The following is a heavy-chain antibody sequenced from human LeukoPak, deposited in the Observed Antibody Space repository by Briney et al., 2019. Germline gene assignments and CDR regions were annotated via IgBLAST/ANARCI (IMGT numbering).Heavy chain of an antibody. CDR1: GFTFSSYA. V-gene: IGHV3-23*01. CDR2: ISGSGSST. Sequence: GGSLRLSCAASGFTFSSYAMSWVGQAPGKGLEWVSAISGSGSSTYYADSVKGRFTISRDNSKNTLYLQMNSLRAEDTAVYYCAKDPQYQLLSYLDYWGQGTLVTVSS. CDR3: AKDPQYQLLSYLDY. J-gene: IGHJ4*02. D-gene: IGHD2-2*01.